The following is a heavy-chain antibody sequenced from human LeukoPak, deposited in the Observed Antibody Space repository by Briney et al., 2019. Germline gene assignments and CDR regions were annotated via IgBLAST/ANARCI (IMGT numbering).Heavy chain of an antibody. Sequence: AAGKVSGKASGGTGISYAISWVGQAPGQGLEWMGWISAYNGNTNYAQKLQGRVTMTTDTSTSTAYMELRSLRSADTAVYYCARGGYGSGSPFDYWGQGTLVTVSS. CDR3: ARGGYGSGSPFDY. D-gene: IGHD3-10*01. V-gene: IGHV1-18*01. J-gene: IGHJ4*02. CDR2: ISAYNGNT. CDR1: GGTGISYA.